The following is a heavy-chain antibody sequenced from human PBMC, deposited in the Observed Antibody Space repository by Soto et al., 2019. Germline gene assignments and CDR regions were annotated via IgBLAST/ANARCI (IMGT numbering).Heavy chain of an antibody. CDR1: GFSLSTSGMC. V-gene: IGHV2-70*01. J-gene: IGHJ6*02. CDR3: ARFPYYYDSSGPFYYGMDV. D-gene: IGHD3-22*01. Sequence: SGPTLVNPTQPLTLTCTFSGFSLSTSGMCVSWIRQPPGKALEWLALIDWDDDKYYSTSLKTRLTISKDTSKNQVVLTMTNMDPVDTATYYCARFPYYYDSSGPFYYGMDVWGQGTTVTVSS. CDR2: IDWDDDK.